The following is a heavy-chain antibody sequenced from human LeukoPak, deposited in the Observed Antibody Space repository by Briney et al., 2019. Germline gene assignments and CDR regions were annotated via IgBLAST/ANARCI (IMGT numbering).Heavy chain of an antibody. V-gene: IGHV4-39*01. D-gene: IGHD2-15*01. J-gene: IGHJ5*01. CDR1: GASISSNTCF. CDR2: IYYSGST. CDR3: ARRSGGSGYDS. Sequence: SETLSLTCTVSGASISSNTCFWGLIRQPPGKGLEWIGSIYYSGSTYYNPSLKPRVTISVDTSKKQFSLKLSSVTASDTAVYYCARRSGGSGYDSWGQGTLVTVSS.